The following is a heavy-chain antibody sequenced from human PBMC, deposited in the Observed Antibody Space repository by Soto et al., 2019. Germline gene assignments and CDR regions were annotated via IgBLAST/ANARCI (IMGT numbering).Heavy chain of an antibody. Sequence: EVQLVESGGGLVKPGGSLRLSCAASEFTFSSYSMHWVREAPGKELEWVSSISSSSSYRYYAASVKGRFTISRDNAKSSLDLQMNSLRAEDTAVYYCARDREGRDVWGQGTTVTVSS. V-gene: IGHV3-21*01. D-gene: IGHD3-10*01. CDR1: EFTFSSYS. CDR3: ARDREGRDV. CDR2: ISSSSSYR. J-gene: IGHJ6*02.